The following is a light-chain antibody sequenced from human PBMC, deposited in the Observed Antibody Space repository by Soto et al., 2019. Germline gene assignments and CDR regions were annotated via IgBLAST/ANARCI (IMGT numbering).Light chain of an antibody. CDR1: SSDVGGYNY. Sequence: QSALTQPASVSGSPGQSITISCTGTSSDVGGYNYVSWYQQHPGKAPKLMIYEVSNRPSGVSNRFSGSKSGNTASLTISGLQAEDEADSCSSSTRTRTKVFGTGTRSPS. J-gene: IGLJ1*01. V-gene: IGLV2-14*01. CDR3: SSSTRTRTKV. CDR2: EVS.